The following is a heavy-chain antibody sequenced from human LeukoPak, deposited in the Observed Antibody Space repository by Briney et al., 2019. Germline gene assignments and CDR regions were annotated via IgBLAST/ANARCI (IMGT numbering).Heavy chain of an antibody. D-gene: IGHD3-10*01. V-gene: IGHV4-39*07. Sequence: PSETLSLTCTVSGGSISSSRYYWGWVRQPPGKGLEWIGSIYYRGRTYYNPSLKSRVTISVDTSRNQFSLKLSSATAADTAVYYCARVIPDADYGSGSCMDVWGQGTTVTVSS. CDR2: IYYRGRT. CDR1: GGSISSSRYY. J-gene: IGHJ6*02. CDR3: ARVIPDADYGSGSCMDV.